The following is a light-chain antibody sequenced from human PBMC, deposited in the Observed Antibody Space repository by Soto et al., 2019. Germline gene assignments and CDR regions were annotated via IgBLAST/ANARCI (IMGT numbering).Light chain of an antibody. J-gene: IGKJ1*01. V-gene: IGKV1-6*01. Sequence: AIQMTQSPSSLSASVGDRVTITCRASQGIRNDLGWYQQKPGKAPKLLIYAASTLQTAVPSRFSGSGSGTDFTLTISSLQHDDFATYYCLQDYNYPRTFGQGTKVQIK. CDR3: LQDYNYPRT. CDR2: AAS. CDR1: QGIRND.